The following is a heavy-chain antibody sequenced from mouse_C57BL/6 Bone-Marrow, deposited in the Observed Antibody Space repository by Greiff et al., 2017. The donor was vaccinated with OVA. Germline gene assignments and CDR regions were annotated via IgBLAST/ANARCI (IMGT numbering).Heavy chain of an antibody. CDR3: ASLLRAWFAY. D-gene: IGHD2-12*01. CDR1: GYTFTDYY. Sequence: EVQLQQSGPELVKPGASVKISCKASGYTFTDYYMNWVKQSHGKSLEWIGDINPNNGGTSYNQKFKGKATLTVDKSSSTAYMELRSLTSEDSAVYYWASLLRAWFAYWGQGTLVTVSA. J-gene: IGHJ3*01. V-gene: IGHV1-26*01. CDR2: INPNNGGT.